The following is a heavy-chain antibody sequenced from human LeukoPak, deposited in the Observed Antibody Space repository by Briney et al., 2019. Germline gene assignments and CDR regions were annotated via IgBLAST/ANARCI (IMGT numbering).Heavy chain of an antibody. V-gene: IGHV1-46*01. CDR1: GYTFTSYY. CDR3: ARGTTDDY. Sequence: ASVKVSCKACGYTFTSYYSDWVRQAPGQGLEWMGVINPSGGSTRYAQKFQGRVTMTGDTSTRTVYMELSSLTSADTAVYYCARGTTDDYWGQGTPVTVSS. CDR2: INPSGGST. D-gene: IGHD1-1*01. J-gene: IGHJ4*02.